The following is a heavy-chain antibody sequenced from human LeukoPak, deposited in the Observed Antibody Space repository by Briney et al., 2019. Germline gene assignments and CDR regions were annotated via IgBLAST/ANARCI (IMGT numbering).Heavy chain of an antibody. V-gene: IGHV3-23*01. D-gene: IGHD1-26*01. Sequence: PGGSLRLSCAASGFTFSSYAMSWVRQAPGKGLEWVSAISGSGGSTYYAGSVKGRFTISRDSSKNTLYLQMNSLRAEDTAVYYCAKDESPWEPVDYWGQGTLVTVSS. CDR1: GFTFSSYA. CDR3: AKDESPWEPVDY. CDR2: ISGSGGST. J-gene: IGHJ4*02.